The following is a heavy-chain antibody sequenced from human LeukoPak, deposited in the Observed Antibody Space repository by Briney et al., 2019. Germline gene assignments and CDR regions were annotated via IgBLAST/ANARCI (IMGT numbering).Heavy chain of an antibody. D-gene: IGHD3-10*01. CDR2: IYYIGST. V-gene: IGHV4-59*01. Sequence: SGTLSLTCTVSGGSISSYYWSWIRQPPGKGLEWIGYIYYIGSTSFNPSLKSRVTISVDSSKNQFSLKLSSVTAADSAVYYCARGGHPYGSGSYYRFDPWGQGTLVTVSS. J-gene: IGHJ5*02. CDR3: ARGGHPYGSGSYYRFDP. CDR1: GGSISSYY.